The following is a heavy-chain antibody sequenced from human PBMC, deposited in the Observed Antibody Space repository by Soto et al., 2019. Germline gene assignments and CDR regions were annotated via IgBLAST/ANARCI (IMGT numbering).Heavy chain of an antibody. Sequence: AAGKVCCEASGYTFTSYDINWVRQATGQGLEWMGWMNPNSGNTGYAQKFQGRVTMTRNTSISTAYMELSSLRSEDKAVYYCARSGPSIAAADWFDPWGQGTLVTVSS. D-gene: IGHD6-13*01. CDR1: GYTFTSYD. V-gene: IGHV1-8*01. J-gene: IGHJ5*02. CDR3: ARSGPSIAAADWFDP. CDR2: MNPNSGNT.